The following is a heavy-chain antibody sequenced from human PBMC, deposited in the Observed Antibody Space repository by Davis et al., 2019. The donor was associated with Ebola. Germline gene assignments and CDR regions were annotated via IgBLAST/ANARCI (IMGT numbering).Heavy chain of an antibody. CDR3: ARYLIPHFYDVSDLGH. J-gene: IGHJ4*02. CDR2: INYNGIT. V-gene: IGHV4-39*01. Sequence: MPGGSLRLSCTVSGGSISSSRYYWAWIRQPPGKGLEWIGNINYNGITYYNPSLKSRVTMSVDTSKNQFSLRLSSVIAADTAVYFCARYLIPHFYDVSDLGHWGQGTLVIVSA. D-gene: IGHD3-22*01. CDR1: GGSISSSRYY.